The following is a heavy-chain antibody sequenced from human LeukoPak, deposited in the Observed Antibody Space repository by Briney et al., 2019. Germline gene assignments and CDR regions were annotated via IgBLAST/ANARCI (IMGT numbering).Heavy chain of an antibody. CDR3: ARGFMITFGGVIGYPDY. Sequence: GGSLRLSCAASGFTFRNYRMNWVRQAPGKGLEWVSSISSSSIYIYYADSLKGRFTISRDNAKNSLYLQMNSLRAEDTAVYYCARGFMITFGGVIGYPDYWGQGTLVTVSS. J-gene: IGHJ4*02. CDR1: GFTFRNYR. CDR2: ISSSSIYI. V-gene: IGHV3-21*01. D-gene: IGHD3-16*02.